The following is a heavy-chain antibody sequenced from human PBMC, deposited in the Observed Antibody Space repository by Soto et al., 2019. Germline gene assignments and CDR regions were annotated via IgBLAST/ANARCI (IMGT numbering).Heavy chain of an antibody. CDR1: GGSISGSSYY. Sequence: PSETLSLTCTVSGGSISGSSYYWGWIRQPPGKGLECIGSVHYSGSTDYNPSLKSRVTISVDTSKNQFSLKLTSVTAADTAVYFCASFSGATYGDYGGGINYWGQGNLV. CDR2: VHYSGST. V-gene: IGHV4-39*01. D-gene: IGHD4-17*01. J-gene: IGHJ4*02. CDR3: ASFSGATYGDYGGGINY.